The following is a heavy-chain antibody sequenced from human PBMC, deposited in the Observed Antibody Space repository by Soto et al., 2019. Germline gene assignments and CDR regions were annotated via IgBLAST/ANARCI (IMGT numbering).Heavy chain of an antibody. V-gene: IGHV3-23*01. CDR2: ISGSGGST. CDR1: GFTFSSYA. J-gene: IGHJ4*02. CDR3: AKSSLAGRRSGVYYFDY. Sequence: GGSLRLSCAASGFTFSSYAMSWVRQAPGKGLEWVSAISGSGGSTYYADSVKGRFTISRDNSKNTLYLQMNSLRAEDTAVYYCAKSSLAGRRSGVYYFDYWGQGTLVTVSS. D-gene: IGHD6-19*01.